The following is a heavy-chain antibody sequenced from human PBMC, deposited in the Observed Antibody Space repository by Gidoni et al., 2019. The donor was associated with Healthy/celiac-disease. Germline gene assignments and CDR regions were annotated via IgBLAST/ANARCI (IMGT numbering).Heavy chain of an antibody. CDR3: ARGLRRRATDV. V-gene: IGHV4-34*01. J-gene: IGHJ6*02. Sequence: QVQLQQWGAGLLKPSETLSLTCAVYGGSFSGYYWSWIRQPPGKGLEWIGEINHSGSTNYNPSLKRRVTISVDTSKNQFSLKLSSVTAADTAVYYCARGLRRRATDVWGQGTTVTVSS. D-gene: IGHD6-6*01. CDR2: INHSGST. CDR1: GGSFSGYY.